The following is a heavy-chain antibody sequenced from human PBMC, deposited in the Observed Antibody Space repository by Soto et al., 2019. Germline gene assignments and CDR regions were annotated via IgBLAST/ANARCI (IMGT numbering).Heavy chain of an antibody. Sequence: EVQLVESGGGLVQPGGSLRLSCAASGFTFSSYSMNWVRQAPGKGLEWVSYISSSSSTIYYADSVKGRFTISRDNSKNTLYLQMNSLRAEDTAVYYCAKDRERDAWYEDYWGQGTLVTVSS. J-gene: IGHJ4*02. CDR1: GFTFSSYS. D-gene: IGHD6-13*01. CDR2: ISSSSSTI. V-gene: IGHV3-48*01. CDR3: AKDRERDAWYEDY.